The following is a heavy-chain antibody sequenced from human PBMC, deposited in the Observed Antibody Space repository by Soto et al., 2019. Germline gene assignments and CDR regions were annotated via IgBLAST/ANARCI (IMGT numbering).Heavy chain of an antibody. CDR3: AKGAWDIVVVPAAMAPYYYYMDV. Sequence: GGSLRLSCAASGFTFSSYAMSWVRQAPGKGLEWVSAISGSGGSTYYADSVKGRFTISRDNSKNTLYLQMNSLRAEDTAVYYGAKGAWDIVVVPAAMAPYYYYMDVWGKGTTVTVSS. J-gene: IGHJ6*03. CDR1: GFTFSSYA. D-gene: IGHD2-2*01. CDR2: ISGSGGST. V-gene: IGHV3-23*01.